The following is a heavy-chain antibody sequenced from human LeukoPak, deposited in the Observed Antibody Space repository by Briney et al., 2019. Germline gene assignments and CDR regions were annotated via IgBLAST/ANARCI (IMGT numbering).Heavy chain of an antibody. CDR2: IYYSVST. CDR1: GGSISSSY. D-gene: IGHD3-16*01. V-gene: IGHV4-59*08. J-gene: IGHJ3*02. Sequence: SETLSLTCTVSGGSISSSYWSWIRQPPEKGLEWIGHIYYSVSTNYNPSLKSRVTISVDTSKNQFSLKLSSVTAADTAVYYCASTLGPNDGFDIWGQGTMVTVSS. CDR3: ASTLGPNDGFDI.